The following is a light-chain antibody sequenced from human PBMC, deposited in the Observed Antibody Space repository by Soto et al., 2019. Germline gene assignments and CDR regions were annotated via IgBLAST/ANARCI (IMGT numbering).Light chain of an antibody. CDR3: QQYNKWPPWT. CDR2: GTS. J-gene: IGKJ1*01. Sequence: EIVLTQSPATLSVSPGERATLSCRASQSVSMSLAWYQQKPGQAPRLLIYGTSTRATAIPARFSGSGSGTEFTLTISSLQSEDFAVYYCQQYNKWPPWTLGHGTKVEIK. CDR1: QSVSMS. V-gene: IGKV3-15*01.